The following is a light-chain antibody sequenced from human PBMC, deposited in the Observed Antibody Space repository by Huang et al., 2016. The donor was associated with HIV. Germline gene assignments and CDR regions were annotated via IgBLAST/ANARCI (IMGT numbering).Light chain of an antibody. V-gene: IGKV1-5*03. J-gene: IGKJ1*01. CDR3: QQYSAYSWT. CDR1: QSISTW. CDR2: KAS. Sequence: DIQMTQSPSTLSASVGDRVTITCRASQSISTWLAWYQQKTGKAPKLLIYKASNLEDGVPSRFSGSGSGTEFTLTISSLQPDDFATYYCQQYSAYSWT.